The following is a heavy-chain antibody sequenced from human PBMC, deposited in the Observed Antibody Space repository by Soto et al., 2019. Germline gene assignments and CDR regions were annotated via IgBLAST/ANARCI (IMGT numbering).Heavy chain of an antibody. Sequence: ETLSLTCTVSGASISVFYWSWIRKSAGKGLEWIGRIYATGTTDYNPSLKSRVMMSVDTSKKQFSLKLRSVTAADTAVYYCVRDGTKTLRDWFDPWGQGISVTVSS. V-gene: IGHV4-4*07. CDR2: IYATGTT. CDR1: GASISVFY. D-gene: IGHD1-1*01. J-gene: IGHJ5*02. CDR3: VRDGTKTLRDWFDP.